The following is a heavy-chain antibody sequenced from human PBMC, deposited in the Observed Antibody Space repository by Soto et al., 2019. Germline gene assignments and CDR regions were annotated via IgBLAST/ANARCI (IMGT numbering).Heavy chain of an antibody. Sequence: PGECLKISCKGSGYSFTSYWIGWVRQMPGKGLEWMGIIYPGDSDTRYSPSFQGQVTISADKSISTAYLQWSSLKASDTAMYYCARSRKVWLYRDNWFDPWGQGTLVTVSS. V-gene: IGHV5-51*01. J-gene: IGHJ5*02. CDR2: IYPGDSDT. CDR1: GYSFTSYW. D-gene: IGHD3-22*01. CDR3: ARSRKVWLYRDNWFDP.